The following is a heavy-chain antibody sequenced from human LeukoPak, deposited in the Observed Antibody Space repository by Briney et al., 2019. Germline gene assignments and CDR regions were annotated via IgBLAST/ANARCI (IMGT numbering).Heavy chain of an antibody. CDR3: ARDLSGSNALDY. V-gene: IGHV3-64*01. CDR2: ITTNGGRT. J-gene: IGHJ4*02. D-gene: IGHD1-26*01. CDR1: GFTFSNYA. Sequence: GGSLRLSCAASGFTFSNYAMHWVRQAPGKGLEYVSTITTNGGRTYYANSVKGRFTISRDNSKNTLYLQMGSLRAEDMAVYYCARDLSGSNALDYWGQGTLVTVPS.